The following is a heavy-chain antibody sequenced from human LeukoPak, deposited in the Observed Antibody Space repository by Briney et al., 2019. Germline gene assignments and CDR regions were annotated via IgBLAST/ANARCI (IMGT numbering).Heavy chain of an antibody. J-gene: IGHJ6*03. V-gene: IGHV3-21*01. D-gene: IGHD1-26*01. CDR3: ASSQGSGLDYYNYYYMDV. CDR1: GFTFSSYD. Sequence: GGSLRLSCAASGFTFSSYDMHWVRQATGKGLEWVSFISSSSSYIYYADSVKGRFTISRDNAKNSPYLQMNSLRAEDTAVYFCASSQGSGLDYYNYYYMDVWGRGTTVTVSS. CDR2: ISSSSSYI.